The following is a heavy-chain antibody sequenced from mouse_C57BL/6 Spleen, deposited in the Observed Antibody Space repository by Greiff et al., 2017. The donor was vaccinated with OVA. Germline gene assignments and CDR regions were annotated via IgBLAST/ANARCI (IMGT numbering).Heavy chain of an antibody. V-gene: IGHV1-42*01. CDR3: ARIDDYDGY. CDR2: INPSTGGT. Sequence: VQLQQSGPELVKPGASVKISCKASGYSFTGYYMNWVKQSPEKSLEWIGEINPSTGGTTYNQKFKAKATLTVDKSSSTAYMQLKSLTSEDSAVYYCARIDDYDGYWGQGTTLTVSS. CDR1: GYSFTGYY. D-gene: IGHD2-4*01. J-gene: IGHJ2*01.